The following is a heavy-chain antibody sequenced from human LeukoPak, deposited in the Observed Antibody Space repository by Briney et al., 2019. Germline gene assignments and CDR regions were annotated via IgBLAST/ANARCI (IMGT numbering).Heavy chain of an antibody. V-gene: IGHV1-69*04. CDR1: GGTFSSYA. J-gene: IGHJ4*02. D-gene: IGHD6-13*01. CDR2: IIPILGIA. Sequence: SVKVSCKASGGTFSSYAISWVRQAPGQGLEWMGRIIPILGIANYAQKFQGRVTITADKSTSTAYMELSSLRSEDTAVYYCARDRMDAAGTENFDYWGQGTLVTVSS. CDR3: ARDRMDAAGTENFDY.